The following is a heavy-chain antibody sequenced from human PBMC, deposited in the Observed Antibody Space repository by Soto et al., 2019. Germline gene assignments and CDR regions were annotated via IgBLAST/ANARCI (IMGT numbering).Heavy chain of an antibody. J-gene: IGHJ4*02. Sequence: QLQLQESGSGLVKPSQTLSLTCAVSGGSISSSRYSWSWIRQPPGKGLEWIGYIYHSGSTYDNPSPKSRVTISVDRSKNQFSLKLSSVTAADTAVYYCAGGPGVARNYWGQGTLVIVSS. V-gene: IGHV4-30-2*01. CDR3: AGGPGVARNY. CDR1: GGSISSSRYS. CDR2: IYHSGST. D-gene: IGHD1-26*01.